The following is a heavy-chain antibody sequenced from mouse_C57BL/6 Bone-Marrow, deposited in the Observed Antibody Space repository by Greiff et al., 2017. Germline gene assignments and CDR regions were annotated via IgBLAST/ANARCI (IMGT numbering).Heavy chain of an antibody. J-gene: IGHJ4*01. Sequence: QVQLKESGPGLVAPSQSLSITCTVSGFSLTSYGVDWVRQPPGKGLEWLGVIWGGGSTNYNSALMSRMSISKDNSKSKGFLKMNSLQTDDTAMYYCAKHEGIGRNYNYAMDYWGQGTSVTVSS. D-gene: IGHD2-1*01. CDR2: IWGGGST. CDR1: GFSLTSYG. V-gene: IGHV2-9*01. CDR3: AKHEGIGRNYNYAMDY.